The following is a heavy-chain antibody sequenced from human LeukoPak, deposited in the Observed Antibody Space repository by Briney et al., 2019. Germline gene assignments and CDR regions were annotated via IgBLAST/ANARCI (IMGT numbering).Heavy chain of an antibody. CDR3: ARQGREVSRYCSGGSCYSQTQEDDAFDI. V-gene: IGHV5-51*01. CDR1: GYSFTSYW. Sequence: GESLKISCKGSGYSFTSYWIGWVRQMPGKGLEWMGIIYPGDSDTRYSPSFQGQVTISADKSISTAYLQWSSLKASDTAMYYCARQGREVSRYCSGGSCYSQTQEDDAFDIWGQGTMVTVSS. D-gene: IGHD2-15*01. J-gene: IGHJ3*02. CDR2: IYPGDSDT.